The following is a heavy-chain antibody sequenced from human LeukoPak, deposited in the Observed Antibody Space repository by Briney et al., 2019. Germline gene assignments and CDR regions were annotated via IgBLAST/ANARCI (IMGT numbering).Heavy chain of an antibody. Sequence: GGSLRLSCAASGFTFSSYSMNWVRQAPGKGLEWVSSISSSSSYIYYADSVKGRFTISRDNAKNSLYLQMNSLRAEDTAVYYCARTRESDRPALVSYYYYYYYMDVWGKGTTVTVSS. J-gene: IGHJ6*03. CDR2: ISSSSSYI. CDR1: GFTFSSYS. CDR3: ARTRESDRPALVSYYYYYYYMDV. V-gene: IGHV3-21*01. D-gene: IGHD3-22*01.